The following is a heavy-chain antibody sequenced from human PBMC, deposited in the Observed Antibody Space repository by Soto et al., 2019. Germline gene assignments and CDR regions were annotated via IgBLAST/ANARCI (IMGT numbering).Heavy chain of an antibody. Sequence: WGSLRLSCSASGFTFSSYSMNWCRQAPGKGLEWVSSIRSSSSYIYYADSVKGRLTISRDNPKNTLYLQMNSLRAEDTAVYYCAKDSQSVSVSAARVYGMDVWGQGTTVTVSS. J-gene: IGHJ6*02. V-gene: IGHV3-21*04. CDR3: AKDSQSVSVSAARVYGMDV. CDR1: GFTFSSYS. CDR2: IRSSSSYI. D-gene: IGHD2-2*01.